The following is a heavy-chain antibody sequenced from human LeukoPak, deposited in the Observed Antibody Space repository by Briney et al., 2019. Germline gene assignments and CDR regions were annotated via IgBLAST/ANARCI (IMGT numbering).Heavy chain of an antibody. D-gene: IGHD2-2*01. CDR3: ARGCTTTSCYDY. Sequence: PGGSLRLSCTASGFTFSRYWMSWVRQAPGKGLEWVANRNEDGNRKYYVDSVKGRFTISRDNAKNSLYPHMNSLRAEDTAVYYCARGCTTTSCYDYWGQGTLVTVSS. CDR1: GFTFSRYW. J-gene: IGHJ4*02. V-gene: IGHV3-7*01. CDR2: RNEDGNRK.